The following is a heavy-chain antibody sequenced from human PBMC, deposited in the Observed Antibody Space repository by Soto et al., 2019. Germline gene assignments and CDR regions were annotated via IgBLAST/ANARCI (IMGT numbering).Heavy chain of an antibody. Sequence: QVQLVESGGGVVQPGTSLRLSCAASGFTFSSYAMHWVRQAPGKGLEWVAMISKDGNDQYYADSVKGRFTVSRDNSEHTVSLQMHRLRREYTAFYYCAKARWEFKRYFDSWCQGPLVTVSS. CDR3: AKARWEFKRYFDS. V-gene: IGHV3-30*18. CDR2: ISKDGNDQ. CDR1: GFTFSSYA. J-gene: IGHJ4*02. D-gene: IGHD1-26*01.